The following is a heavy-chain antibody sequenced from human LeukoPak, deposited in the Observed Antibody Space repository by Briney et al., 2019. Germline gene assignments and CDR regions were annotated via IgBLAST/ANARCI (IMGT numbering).Heavy chain of an antibody. CDR1: GFTFSSYA. D-gene: IGHD1-14*01. V-gene: IGHV3-23*01. J-gene: IGHJ3*02. CDR2: ISNSDGST. CDR3: ARDNPLGAFDI. Sequence: PGGSLRLSCAASGFTFSSYAMSWVRQAPGKGLEWVSTISNSDGSTYYADSVKGRFTISRDNSENTLYLQMNSLRAEDTAVYYCARDNPLGAFDIWGQGTMVTVSS.